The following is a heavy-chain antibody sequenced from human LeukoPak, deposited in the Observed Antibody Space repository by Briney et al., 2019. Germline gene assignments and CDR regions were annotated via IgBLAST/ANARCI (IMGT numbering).Heavy chain of an antibody. V-gene: IGHV3-74*01. CDR1: GFTFSNYW. J-gene: IGHJ4*02. CDR3: AKEWDYDFWSGYYTGALEGY. D-gene: IGHD3-3*01. Sequence: GGSLRLSCAASGFTFSNYWMHWVRQAPGKGLVWVSRINSDGSSTTYADSVKGRFTISRDNAKNTLYLQMNSLRAEDTAVYYCAKEWDYDFWSGYYTGALEGYWGQGTLVTVSS. CDR2: INSDGSST.